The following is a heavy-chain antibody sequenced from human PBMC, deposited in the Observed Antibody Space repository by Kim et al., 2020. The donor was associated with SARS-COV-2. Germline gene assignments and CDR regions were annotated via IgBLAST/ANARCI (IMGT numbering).Heavy chain of an antibody. Sequence: ARWYNDYAEFVKSRITINPDTSTNQFSLQLHSVTPEDTAFYYCTSRYFDSWGQGTLVTVSS. CDR2: ARWYN. CDR3: TSRYFDS. J-gene: IGHJ4*02. V-gene: IGHV6-1*01.